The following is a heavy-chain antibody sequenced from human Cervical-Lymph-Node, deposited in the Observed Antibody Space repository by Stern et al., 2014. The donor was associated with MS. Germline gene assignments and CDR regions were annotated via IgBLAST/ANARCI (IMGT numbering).Heavy chain of an antibody. CDR1: GYTFSSFA. Sequence: QMQLVQSGAEVKKPGASVNVSCKASGYTFSSFAITWVRQAPGQGLEWMGTITVYNGNTNYAQRVQDRVTMTTDTSTNTAYMEVRTLRSDARALFFCARGWGDPRHWGQGTLVTVSS. V-gene: IGHV1-18*01. J-gene: IGHJ4*02. CDR3: ARGWGDPRH. D-gene: IGHD3-16*01. CDR2: ITVYNGNT.